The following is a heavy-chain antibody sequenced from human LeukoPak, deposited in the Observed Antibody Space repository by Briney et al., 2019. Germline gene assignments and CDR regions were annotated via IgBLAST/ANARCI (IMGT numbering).Heavy chain of an antibody. CDR1: GGSFSGYY. CDR2: IYHSGST. V-gene: IGHV4-34*01. Sequence: SETLSLTCAVYGGSFSGYYWSWIRQPPGKGLEWIGSIYHSGSTYYNPSLKSRVTISVDTSMNQFSLKLSSVTAADTAVYYCARAPLYCSSTSCGGYFDYWGQGTLVTVSS. CDR3: ARAPLYCSSTSCGGYFDY. J-gene: IGHJ4*02. D-gene: IGHD2-2*01.